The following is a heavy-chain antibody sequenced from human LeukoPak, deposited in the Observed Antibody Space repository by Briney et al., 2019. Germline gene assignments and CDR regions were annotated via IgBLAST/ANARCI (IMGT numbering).Heavy chain of an antibody. D-gene: IGHD2/OR15-2a*01. J-gene: IGHJ2*01. Sequence: RGSLRLSCAASGFTFSNYAFSWLRQAPGKGLEWVSQISASSNYKYYADPVKGRFTISRDNSKSTLLLQINSLKDDDTAVYYCARGQRSCNSASCHLWYFDLWGRGTLVSVSS. CDR2: ISASSNYK. CDR3: ARGQRSCNSASCHLWYFDL. CDR1: GFTFSNYA. V-gene: IGHV3-23*01.